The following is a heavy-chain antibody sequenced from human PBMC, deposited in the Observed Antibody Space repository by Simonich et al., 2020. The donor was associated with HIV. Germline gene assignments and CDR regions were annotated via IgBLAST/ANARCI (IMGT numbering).Heavy chain of an antibody. D-gene: IGHD2-2*01. CDR3: ARGFYQRLYYFDY. CDR1: GGSFSGYY. CDR2: INHSGST. Sequence: QVQLQQWGAGLLKPSETLSLPCAVYGGSFSGYYWSWIRQPPGKGLGWFGEINHSGSTNYNPSLKSRVTISVDTSKNQFSLKLSSVTAADTAVYYCARGFYQRLYYFDYWGQGTLVTVSS. V-gene: IGHV4-34*01. J-gene: IGHJ4*02.